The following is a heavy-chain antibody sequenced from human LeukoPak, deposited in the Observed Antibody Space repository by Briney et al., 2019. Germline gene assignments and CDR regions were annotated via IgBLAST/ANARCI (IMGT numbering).Heavy chain of an antibody. CDR3: ARSLGGGDWYFDY. CDR2: ISYDGRNK. V-gene: IGHV3-30*04. J-gene: IGHJ4*02. D-gene: IGHD2-21*01. Sequence: GGSLRLSCAASGFTFSTYALHWARQAPGKGPEWVAVISYDGRNKYYADSVKGRFTISRDNSKNTLYLQMDSLRAEDTAMYYCARSLGGGDWYFDYWGQGTLVTVSS. CDR1: GFTFSTYA.